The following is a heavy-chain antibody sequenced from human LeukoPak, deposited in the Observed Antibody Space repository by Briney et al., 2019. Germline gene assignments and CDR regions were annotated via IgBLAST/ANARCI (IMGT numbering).Heavy chain of an antibody. J-gene: IGHJ4*02. D-gene: IGHD5-18*01. V-gene: IGHV4-34*01. CDR2: INHSGST. Sequence: PSETLSLTCTVSGGSIGTYYWSWIRQPAGKGLEWIGEINHSGSTNYNPSLKSRVTISVDTSKNQFSLKLSSVTAADTAVYYCARGRLLSVYSYGYVFDYWGQGTLVTVSS. CDR1: GGSIGTYY. CDR3: ARGRLLSVYSYGYVFDY.